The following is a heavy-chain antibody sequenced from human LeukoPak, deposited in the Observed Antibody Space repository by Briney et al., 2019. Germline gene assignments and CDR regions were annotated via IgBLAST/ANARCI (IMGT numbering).Heavy chain of an antibody. V-gene: IGHV3-23*01. Sequence: HTGGSLRLSCTASGFTFGAYAMSWVRQAPGKGLEWVSGINGLGGSTYYADSVKGRFTISRDNSKSMLYLQMDSLRAEDTAVYYCAKAPRDGYAPFDYWGQGTLVTVSS. CDR3: AKAPRDGYAPFDY. D-gene: IGHD5-24*01. J-gene: IGHJ4*02. CDR2: INGLGGST. CDR1: GFTFGAYA.